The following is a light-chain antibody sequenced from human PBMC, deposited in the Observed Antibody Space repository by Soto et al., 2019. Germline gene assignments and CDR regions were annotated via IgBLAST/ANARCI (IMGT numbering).Light chain of an antibody. CDR2: RVS. CDR3: TSYACYNSLWV. V-gene: IGLV2-8*01. Sequence: QSVLTQPPSASGSPGQSVTISCTGTSSDVGAYNFVSWYQQHPGSDPKLIIFRVSERPSGVPDRFSGSKSGNTASLTVSGVQADDEADYYCTSYACYNSLWVFGGGTKLTVL. CDR1: SSDVGAYNF. J-gene: IGLJ3*02.